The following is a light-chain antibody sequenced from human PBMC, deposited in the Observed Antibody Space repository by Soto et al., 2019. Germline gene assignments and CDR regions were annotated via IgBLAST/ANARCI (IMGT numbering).Light chain of an antibody. Sequence: EIVLTQSPATLSLSPGERVTLSCRASQSVSSYLVWYQQKPGQAPRLLIYDASNRATGIPARFSGSGSGTDFTLTISSLEPEDFAVYYCQQGSNWLFTFGGGTKVEIK. CDR3: QQGSNWLFT. CDR1: QSVSSY. CDR2: DAS. J-gene: IGKJ4*01. V-gene: IGKV3-11*01.